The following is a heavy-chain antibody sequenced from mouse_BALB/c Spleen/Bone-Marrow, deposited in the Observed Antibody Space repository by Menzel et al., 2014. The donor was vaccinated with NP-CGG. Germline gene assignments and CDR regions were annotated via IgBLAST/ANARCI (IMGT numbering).Heavy chain of an antibody. Sequence: DVKLVESGGGLVQPGGSMKLSCVASGFTFSNYWMNWVRQSPEKGLEWVAEIRLKSNNYATHYAESVKGRFTISRDDSKSSVYLQMNVLRAEDTGIYYCTRRGYGNDYWGQGTTLTVSS. CDR2: IRLKSNNYAT. J-gene: IGHJ2*01. D-gene: IGHD2-10*02. CDR3: TRRGYGNDY. CDR1: GFTFSNYW. V-gene: IGHV6-6*02.